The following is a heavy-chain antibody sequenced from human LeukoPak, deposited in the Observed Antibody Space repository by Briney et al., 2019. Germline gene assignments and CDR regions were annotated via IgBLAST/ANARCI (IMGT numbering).Heavy chain of an antibody. D-gene: IGHD3-3*01. CDR2: ISSSSTYI. CDR1: GFTFSSYT. V-gene: IGHV3-21*01. J-gene: IGHJ1*01. Sequence: GGSLRLSCAASGFTFSSYTINWVRQTPGKGLEWVSSISSSSTYIYYAESVKGRFTISRDNAKNSLYLQMNSLSAEDTAVYYCARGHYTGIQHWGQGTLVTVSS. CDR3: ARGHYTGIQH.